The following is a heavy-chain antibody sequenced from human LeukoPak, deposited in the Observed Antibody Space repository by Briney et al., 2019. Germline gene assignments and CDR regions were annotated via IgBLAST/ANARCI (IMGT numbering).Heavy chain of an antibody. CDR2: IYPGDSES. D-gene: IGHD3-22*01. V-gene: IGHV5-51*01. CDR1: GYNFANNW. Sequence: GESLKISCNGSGYNFANNWIGLVRQMPGKGLEWMGIIYPGDSESRYSPSFKGQVTISVDKSISTAYLQWGSLKASDTAMYYCAKLYDYDSSGPDYWGQGTLVTVSS. J-gene: IGHJ4*02. CDR3: AKLYDYDSSGPDY.